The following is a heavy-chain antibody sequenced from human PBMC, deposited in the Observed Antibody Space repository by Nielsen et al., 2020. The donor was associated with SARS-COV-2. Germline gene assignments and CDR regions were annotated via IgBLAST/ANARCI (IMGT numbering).Heavy chain of an antibody. CDR2: IYPGDSDT. J-gene: IGHJ5*02. CDR3: ARSGYGSGSYSPRWFDP. D-gene: IGHD3-10*01. CDR1: GYSFTSYW. V-gene: IGHV5-51*01. Sequence: GESLKISCKGSGYSFTSYWIGWVRQMPGKGLEWMGIIYPGDSDTRCSPSFQGQVTISADKSISTAYLQWSSLKASDTAMYYCARSGYGSGSYSPRWFDPWGQGTLVTVSS.